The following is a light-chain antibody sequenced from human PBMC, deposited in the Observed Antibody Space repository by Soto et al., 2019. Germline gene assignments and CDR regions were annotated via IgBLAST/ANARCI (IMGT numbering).Light chain of an antibody. CDR1: QNFGSSY. J-gene: IGKJ5*01. V-gene: IGKV3D-20*02. Sequence: EVVLTQSPATVSLSTGERATLSCRASQNFGSSYLAWYQQKPGQTPRLLIYDASSRATGIPARFSGSGSGTDFTLTISSLEPEDFAVYYCQQRSNWPPITFGQGTRLAIK. CDR3: QQRSNWPPIT. CDR2: DAS.